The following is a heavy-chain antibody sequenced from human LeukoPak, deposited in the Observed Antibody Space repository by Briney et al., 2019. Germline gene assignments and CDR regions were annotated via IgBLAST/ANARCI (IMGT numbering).Heavy chain of an antibody. CDR1: GYPISSGFY. D-gene: IGHD2-2*02. J-gene: IGHJ3*01. CDR3: ARGFCSSIDCYNDAFDF. V-gene: IGHV4-38-2*01. CDR2: IYGGGTT. Sequence: PSETLSLTCAVSGYPISSGFYWVWIRQSPGKGLEWLASIYGGGTTYYNPALKNRLTISLDTSKNHFSVNLTSVTAADTAVYYCARGFCSSIDCYNDAFDFWGQGTMVTVSS.